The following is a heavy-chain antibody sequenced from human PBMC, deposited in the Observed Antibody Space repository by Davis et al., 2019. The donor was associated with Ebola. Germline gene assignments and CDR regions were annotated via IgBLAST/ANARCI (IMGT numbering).Heavy chain of an antibody. Sequence: PGGSLRLSCAASGFTFSSYGMHWVRQAPGKGLEWVAVISYDGSNKYYADSVKGRFTISRDNSKNTLYLQMNSLRVDDTAVYYCARASSSTGCYTCYYYSYMDVWGKGTTVTVSS. J-gene: IGHJ6*03. CDR2: ISYDGSNK. CDR1: GFTFSSYG. D-gene: IGHD2-2*02. V-gene: IGHV3-30*03. CDR3: ARASSSTGCYTCYYYSYMDV.